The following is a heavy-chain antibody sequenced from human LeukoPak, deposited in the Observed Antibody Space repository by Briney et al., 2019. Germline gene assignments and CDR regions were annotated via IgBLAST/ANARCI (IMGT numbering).Heavy chain of an antibody. V-gene: IGHV4-4*07. CDR2: IYTSGST. Sequence: PSETLSLTCTVSGGSISSYYWSWIRQPAGKGLEWIGRIYTSGSTNYNPSLKSRVTMSVDTSKNQFSLKLSSVTAADTAVYYCARDWRIWFGESKNWFDPWGQGTLVTVSS. J-gene: IGHJ5*02. CDR1: GGSISSYY. D-gene: IGHD3-10*01. CDR3: ARDWRIWFGESKNWFDP.